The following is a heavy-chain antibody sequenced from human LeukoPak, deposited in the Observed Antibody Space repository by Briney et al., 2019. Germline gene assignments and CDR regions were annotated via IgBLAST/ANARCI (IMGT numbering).Heavy chain of an antibody. CDR3: ARGSGDLVVNVRAFDI. Sequence: SETLSLTCAVYGGSFSGYYWSWIRQPPGKGLEWIGEINHSGSTNYNPSLKGRVTISVDTSKNQFSLKLSSVTAADTAVYYCARGSGDLVVNVRAFDIWGQGTMVTVSS. CDR1: GGSFSGYY. CDR2: INHSGST. D-gene: IGHD3-9*01. J-gene: IGHJ3*02. V-gene: IGHV4-34*01.